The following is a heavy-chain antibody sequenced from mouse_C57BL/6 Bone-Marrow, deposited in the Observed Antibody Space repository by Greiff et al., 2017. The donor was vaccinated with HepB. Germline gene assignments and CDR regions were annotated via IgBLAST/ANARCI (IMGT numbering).Heavy chain of an antibody. Sequence: QVQLQQPGAELVRPGTSVKLSCKASGYTFTSYWVHWVKQRPGQGLEWIGVIDPSDSYTNYNQKFKGKATLTVDTSSSTAYMQLSSLTSEDSAVYYCARPITTVVAKDAMDYWGQGTSVTVSS. D-gene: IGHD1-1*01. CDR1: GYTFTSYW. CDR3: ARPITTVVAKDAMDY. CDR2: IDPSDSYT. V-gene: IGHV1-59*01. J-gene: IGHJ4*01.